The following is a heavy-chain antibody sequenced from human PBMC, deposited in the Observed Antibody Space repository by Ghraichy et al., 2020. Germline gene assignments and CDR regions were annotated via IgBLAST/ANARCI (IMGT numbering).Heavy chain of an antibody. J-gene: IGHJ4*02. CDR2: IWYDGSNK. D-gene: IGHD3-22*01. CDR3: ARPYYYDSSGYYDY. Sequence: GGSLRLSCAASGFTFSSYAMHWVRQAPGKGLEWVAVIWYDGSNKYYADSVKGRFTISRDNSKNTLYLQMNSLRAEDTAVYYCARPYYYDSSGYYDYWGQGTLVTVSS. CDR1: GFTFSSYA. V-gene: IGHV3-33*01.